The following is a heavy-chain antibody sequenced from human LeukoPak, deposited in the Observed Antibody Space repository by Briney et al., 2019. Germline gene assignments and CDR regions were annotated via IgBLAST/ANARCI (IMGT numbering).Heavy chain of an antibody. CDR2: ISTNGDTT. CDR1: GFTFTAHA. CDR3: ARGRGVSSYDAMDV. V-gene: IGHV3-64*02. D-gene: IGHD2-15*01. Sequence: GGSLRLSCAASGFTFTAHAMHWVRQAPGKGLEYVSTISTNGDTTYYADSVKGRSTISRDNSKNTLYLQMGSLRAEDMAVYYCARGRGVSSYDAMDVWGRGTTVTVSS. J-gene: IGHJ6*02.